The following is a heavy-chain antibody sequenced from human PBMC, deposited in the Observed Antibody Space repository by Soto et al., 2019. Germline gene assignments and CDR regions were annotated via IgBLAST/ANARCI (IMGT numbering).Heavy chain of an antibody. CDR2: IIPIFGTA. V-gene: IGHV1-69*13. Sequence: SVKVSCKASGGTFSSYAISWVRQAPGQGLEWMGGIIPIFGTANYAQKFQGRVTITADESTSTAYMELSSLRSEDTAVYYCARDKINDYGVSGYGMDVWGQGTTVTVSS. D-gene: IGHD4-17*01. CDR1: GGTFSSYA. CDR3: ARDKINDYGVSGYGMDV. J-gene: IGHJ6*02.